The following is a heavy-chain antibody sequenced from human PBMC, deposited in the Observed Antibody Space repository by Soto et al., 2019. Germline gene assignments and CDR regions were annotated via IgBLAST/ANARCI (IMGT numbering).Heavy chain of an antibody. CDR3: ARGAEMSSLTQWFDP. CDR2: ISRDGNAI. V-gene: IGHV3-11*01. Sequence: PGGSLRLSCAASGFIFSDYYMSWIRQAPGKGLEWLAYISRDGNAIFYADSVIGRFTVSRDNAKNSLFLQMDDLRAEDTAMFFCARGAEMSSLTQWFDPCGQGTPVPV. J-gene: IGHJ5*02. CDR1: GFIFSDYY.